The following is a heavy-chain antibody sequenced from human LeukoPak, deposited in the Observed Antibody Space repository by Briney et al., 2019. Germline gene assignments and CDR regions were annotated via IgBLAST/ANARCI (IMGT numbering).Heavy chain of an antibody. CDR2: INPNSGGT. D-gene: IGHD3-9*01. V-gene: IGHV1-2*02. CDR3: ARDKTRDILTGHNAFDI. Sequence: ASVKVSCKASGYTFTGYYMHWVRQAPGQGLEWMGWINPNSGGTNYAQKFQGRVTMTRDTSISTAYMELGRLRSDDTAVYYCARDKTRDILTGHNAFDIWGQGTMVTVSS. J-gene: IGHJ3*02. CDR1: GYTFTGYY.